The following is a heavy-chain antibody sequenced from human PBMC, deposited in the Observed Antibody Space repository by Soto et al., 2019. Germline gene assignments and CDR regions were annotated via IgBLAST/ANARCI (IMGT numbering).Heavy chain of an antibody. CDR1: GFTFSSYS. D-gene: IGHD3-10*01. CDR3: EKYAVGVKYEIDY. V-gene: IGHV3-30*18. CDR2: IAHGGNNK. Sequence: GGSLRLSCAASGFTFSSYSMHWARQAPGKGLEWVAVIAHGGNNKYCADSVKGRLTISRDNSKNTLYLQMNSLRGEDTADYYSEKYAVGVKYEIDYWGEGTLVTPPQ. J-gene: IGHJ4*02.